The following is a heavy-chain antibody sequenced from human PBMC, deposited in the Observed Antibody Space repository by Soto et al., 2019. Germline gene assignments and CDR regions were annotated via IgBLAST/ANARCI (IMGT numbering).Heavy chain of an antibody. V-gene: IGHV2-5*02. Sequence: QITLKESGPALVKPTQTLTLTCTFSGFSLSTSGVGVGWIRQPPGKALEWLALIYWDGEKRYSPSQKSRLAITTDTSKDQVVLTMTNLDPVDTAPYSCAHFIVVPPSDVFDVWGQGTMVAVSS. CDR1: GFSLSTSGVG. CDR2: IYWDGEK. CDR3: AHFIVVPPSDVFDV. J-gene: IGHJ3*01. D-gene: IGHD2-2*01.